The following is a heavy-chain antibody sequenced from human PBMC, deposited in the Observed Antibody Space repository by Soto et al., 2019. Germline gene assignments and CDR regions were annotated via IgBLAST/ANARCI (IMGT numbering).Heavy chain of an antibody. CDR2: INPKTAAT. Sequence: ASVKVSCKASGYTFSDYFIQWLRQAPGQGLEWVAWINPKTAATNYAKKFQDRATLTSDTSFSTAYLELTRLRPDDTALYYCARIKWGLDYYSGMDVWGQGTAVTVS. V-gene: IGHV1-2*02. J-gene: IGHJ6*02. CDR1: GYTFSDYF. CDR3: ARIKWGLDYYSGMDV. D-gene: IGHD1-26*01.